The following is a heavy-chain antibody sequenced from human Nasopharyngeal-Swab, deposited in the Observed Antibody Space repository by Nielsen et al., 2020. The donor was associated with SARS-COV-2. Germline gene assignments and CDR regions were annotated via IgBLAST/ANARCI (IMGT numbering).Heavy chain of an antibody. Sequence: VGSLRLSCAASGFTFNNYNFNWVRPAPGKGLEWVSSISSSSSYIYYADSVKGRFTISRDNAKNSLYLQMNSLRAEDTAVYYCARDGLDYDFWSAYFMDVWGQGTTVTVSS. CDR3: ARDGLDYDFWSAYFMDV. J-gene: IGHJ6*02. CDR1: GFTFNNYN. CDR2: ISSSSSYI. V-gene: IGHV3-21*01. D-gene: IGHD3-3*01.